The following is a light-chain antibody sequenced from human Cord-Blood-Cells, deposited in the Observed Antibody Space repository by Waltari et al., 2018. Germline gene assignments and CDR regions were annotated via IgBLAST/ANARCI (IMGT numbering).Light chain of an antibody. CDR1: QSSSSY. CDR2: AAS. Sequence: DIQMTQSPSSLSASVGDRVTITCRASQSSSSYLNWYQQKPGKAPKLLIYAASSLQSGVPSRFSGGGSGTDFTLTISSLQPEDFATYYCQQSYSTPPYTFGQGTKLEIK. J-gene: IGKJ2*01. V-gene: IGKV1-39*01. CDR3: QQSYSTPPYT.